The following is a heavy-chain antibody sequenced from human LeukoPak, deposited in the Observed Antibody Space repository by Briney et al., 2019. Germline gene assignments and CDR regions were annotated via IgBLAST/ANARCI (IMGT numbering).Heavy chain of an antibody. Sequence: PSQTLSLTCIVSGGSISSGDYYWSWIRQPPGKGLEWIGYIYNRGSTYHNPSLKSRVTISLDTSKNQFSLKLSSVTAADTAVHYCAAYDCSSTTCYTSRFDPWGQGTLVTVSS. D-gene: IGHD2-2*02. CDR3: AAYDCSSTTCYTSRFDP. CDR2: IYNRGST. J-gene: IGHJ5*02. V-gene: IGHV4-30-4*01. CDR1: GGSISSGDYY.